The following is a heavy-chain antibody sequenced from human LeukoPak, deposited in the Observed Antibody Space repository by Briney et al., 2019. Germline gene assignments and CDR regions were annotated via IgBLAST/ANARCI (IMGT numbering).Heavy chain of an antibody. J-gene: IGHJ5*02. CDR2: IYYSGST. Sequence: SETLSLTCTVSGGSISSYYWSWIRQPPGKGLEWIGYIYYSGSTNYNPSLKSRVTISADTSKNQFSLKLSSVTAADTAVYYCAREIGRRWFDPWGQGTLVTVSS. CDR1: GGSISSYY. D-gene: IGHD3/OR15-3a*01. CDR3: AREIGRRWFDP. V-gene: IGHV4-59*01.